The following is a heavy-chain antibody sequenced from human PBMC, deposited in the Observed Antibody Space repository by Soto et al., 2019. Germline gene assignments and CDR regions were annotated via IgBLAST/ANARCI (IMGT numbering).Heavy chain of an antibody. CDR1: GFTFSSYW. V-gene: IGHV3-74*01. CDR3: VRTSLVVAAATREDY. CDR2: SNSDGSST. Sequence: EVQLVESGGGLVQPGGSLRLSCASSGFTFSSYWMHWVRQAPGKGLVWVSRSNSDGSSTSYAESVKGRFTISRDNAKNTLYLQMNSLRAEDMAVYYCVRTSLVVAAATREDYWGQGTLVTVSS. D-gene: IGHD2-15*01. J-gene: IGHJ4*02.